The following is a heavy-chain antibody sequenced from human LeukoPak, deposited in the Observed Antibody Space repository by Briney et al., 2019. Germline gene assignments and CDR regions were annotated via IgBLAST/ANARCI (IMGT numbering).Heavy chain of an antibody. CDR1: GFTFSSYS. D-gene: IGHD4-17*01. V-gene: IGHV3-21*01. Sequence: GGSLRLSCAASGFTFSSYSMNWVRQAPGKGLEWGSSISSSSSYIYYADSVKGRFTIYRDNAKNSLYLQMNSLRAEDTAVYYCARDLSAAATTGYWGQGTLVTVSS. CDR2: ISSSSSYI. CDR3: ARDLSAAATTGY. J-gene: IGHJ4*02.